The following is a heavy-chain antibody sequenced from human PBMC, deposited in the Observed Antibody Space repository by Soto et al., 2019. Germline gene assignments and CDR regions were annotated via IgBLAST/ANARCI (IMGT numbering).Heavy chain of an antibody. V-gene: IGHV3-30*18. CDR1: GFTFSSYG. CDR2: ISYDGSNK. J-gene: IGHJ6*02. Sequence: GSLRLSCAASGFTFSSYGMHWGRQAPGKGLEWVAFISYDGSNKYYEDSVKGRFTISRDNSKNTLCLETNSLRAEDTAVYYCAEDHVYYCYGQPYYHYGMDVWGQGTTVTVSS. D-gene: IGHD3-16*01. CDR3: AEDHVYYCYGQPYYHYGMDV.